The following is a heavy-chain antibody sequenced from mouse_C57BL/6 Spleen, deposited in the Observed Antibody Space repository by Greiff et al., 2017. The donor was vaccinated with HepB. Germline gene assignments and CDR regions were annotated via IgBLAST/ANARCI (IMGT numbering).Heavy chain of an antibody. V-gene: IGHV1-26*01. CDR2: INPNNGGT. J-gene: IGHJ3*01. D-gene: IGHD1-1*01. CDR1: GYTFTDYY. CDR3: ARGDYYYGMAY. Sequence: VQLQQSGPELVKPGASVKISCKASGYTFTDYYMNWVKQSHGKSLEWIGDINPNNGGTSYNQKFKGKATLTVDKSSSTAYMELRSLTSEDSAVYYCARGDYYYGMAYWGQGTLVTVSA.